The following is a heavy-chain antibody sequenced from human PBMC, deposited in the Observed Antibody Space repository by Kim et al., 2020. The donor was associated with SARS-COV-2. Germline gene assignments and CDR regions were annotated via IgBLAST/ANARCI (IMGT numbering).Heavy chain of an antibody. CDR2: ISGSGGST. Sequence: GGSMRLSCAASGFTFSSYAMSWVRQAPGKGLEWVSAISGSGGSTYYADSVKGRFTISRDNSKNTLYLQMNSLRAEDTAVYYCARGVVPAGLYYYYGMDVWGQGTTVTVSS. D-gene: IGHD2-2*01. CDR3: ARGVVPAGLYYYYGMDV. J-gene: IGHJ6*02. CDR1: GFTFSSYA. V-gene: IGHV3-23*01.